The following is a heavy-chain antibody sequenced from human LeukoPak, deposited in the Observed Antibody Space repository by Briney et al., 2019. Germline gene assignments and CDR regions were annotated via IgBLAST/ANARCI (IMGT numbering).Heavy chain of an antibody. D-gene: IGHD1-7*01. CDR3: AKSHLTGTDYYYYGMDV. V-gene: IGHV3-21*04. J-gene: IGHJ6*02. CDR2: ISSSSSYI. Sequence: GGSLRLSCAASGFTFSSYSMNWVRQAPGKGLEWVSSISSSSSYIYYADSVKGRFTISRDNSKNTLYLKMNSLRAEDTAVYYCAKSHLTGTDYYYYGMDVGGQGTTVTVSS. CDR1: GFTFSSYS.